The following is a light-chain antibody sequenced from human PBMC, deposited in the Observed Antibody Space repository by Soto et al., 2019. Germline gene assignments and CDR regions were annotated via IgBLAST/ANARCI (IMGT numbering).Light chain of an antibody. Sequence: QSALTQPASVSGSPGQSITISCTGTSNDVGGYNYVSWFQQHPGKAPKVVIYDVSNRPSGVSNRFSGSKSGNTASLTISGLEAEDEADYYCSSYTTSNIVSFCGGTKLTVL. CDR1: SNDVGGYNY. CDR2: DVS. CDR3: SSYTTSNIVS. J-gene: IGLJ2*01. V-gene: IGLV2-14*01.